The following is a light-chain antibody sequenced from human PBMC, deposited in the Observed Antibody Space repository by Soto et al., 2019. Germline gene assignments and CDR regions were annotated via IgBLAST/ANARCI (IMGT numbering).Light chain of an antibody. CDR1: SSDVGGYNY. J-gene: IGLJ2*01. CDR2: EVS. CDR3: SSFAGSNSPVL. V-gene: IGLV2-8*01. Sequence: QSALTQPASVSGSPGQSITISCTGTSSDVGGYNYVSWYQQHPGKVPKLIIYEVSKRPSGVPDRFSGSKSGNTASLTVSGLQAEDEADYYCSSFAGSNSPVLFGGGTKLTVL.